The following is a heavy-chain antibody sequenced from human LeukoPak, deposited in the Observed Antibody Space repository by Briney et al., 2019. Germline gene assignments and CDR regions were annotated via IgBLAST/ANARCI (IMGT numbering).Heavy chain of an antibody. CDR2: ISSSGSTI. J-gene: IGHJ4*02. Sequence: GGFLRLSCAASGFTFSDHYMSWIRQAPGKGLEWVSYISSSGSTIYYADSVKGRFTISRDNAKNSLYLQMNSLRAEDTAVYYCARDLFYDSSGYYWAYWGQGTLVTVSS. CDR3: ARDLFYDSSGYYWAY. CDR1: GFTFSDHY. V-gene: IGHV3-11*04. D-gene: IGHD3-22*01.